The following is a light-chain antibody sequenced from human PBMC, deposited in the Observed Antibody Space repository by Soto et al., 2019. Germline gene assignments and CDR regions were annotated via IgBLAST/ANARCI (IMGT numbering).Light chain of an antibody. V-gene: IGKV3-20*01. CDR2: GAS. Sequence: IMLTQSPGTLSLTPGERATLSCRASQSVSSSYLAWYQQKPGQAPRLLIYGASSRATGIPDRFSGSGSGTDFTLTISRLEPEDFAVYYCQQYGNSPITFGQGTRLEI. CDR3: QQYGNSPIT. J-gene: IGKJ5*01. CDR1: QSVSSSY.